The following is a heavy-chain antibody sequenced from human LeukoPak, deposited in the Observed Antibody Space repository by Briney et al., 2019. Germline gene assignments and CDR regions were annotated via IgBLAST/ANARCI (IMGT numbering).Heavy chain of an antibody. V-gene: IGHV3-74*01. CDR2: INRDGSRT. CDR3: VRSLTGTDDY. J-gene: IGHJ4*02. D-gene: IGHD3-9*01. CDR1: GFTFSTSW. Sequence: GGSLSLSCAASGFTFSTSWMHWVRQAPGKGLVWVSHINRDGSRTTYADSVKGRFTISRDNAKNTVYLQMNSLRAEDTALYFCVRSLTGTDDYWGQGTLVTVSS.